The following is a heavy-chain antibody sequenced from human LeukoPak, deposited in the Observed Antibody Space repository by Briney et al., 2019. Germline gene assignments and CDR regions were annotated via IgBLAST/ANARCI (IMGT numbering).Heavy chain of an antibody. V-gene: IGHV3-74*01. J-gene: IGHJ3*01. Sequence: GGSLRLSCAASGFTFSTYWMHWVRQAPGKGLAWVSRINSDGSSTNYADSVKGRFTISTDNAKNTLYLLMNSLSAEDTAIYYCARGGYLDAFNLWGQGTMVTVSS. D-gene: IGHD2-15*01. CDR3: ARGGYLDAFNL. CDR2: INSDGSST. CDR1: GFTFSTYW.